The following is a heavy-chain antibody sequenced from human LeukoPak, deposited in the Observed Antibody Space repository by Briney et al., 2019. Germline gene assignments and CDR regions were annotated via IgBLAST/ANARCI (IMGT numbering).Heavy chain of an antibody. Sequence: GGSLRLSCAGSGFILNNYAMHWVRQPPGKGLEWVSGISWNSGSIDYADSVKGRFTISRDNAKNSLYLQMNSLRVEDTAFYYCAKDNRRHYTSGPNPDSLHWGQGALVTVSS. J-gene: IGHJ4*02. V-gene: IGHV3-9*01. CDR1: GFILNNYA. D-gene: IGHD6-19*01. CDR3: AKDNRRHYTSGPNPDSLH. CDR2: ISWNSGSI.